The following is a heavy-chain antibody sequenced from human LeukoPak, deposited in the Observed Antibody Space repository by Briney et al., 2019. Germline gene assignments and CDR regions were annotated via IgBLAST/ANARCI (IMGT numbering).Heavy chain of an antibody. CDR2: ISGSGGGT. CDR1: GFTFSSYA. Sequence: PGGSLRLSCAASGFTFSSYAMSWVRQAPGKGLEWVSAISGSGGGTYYADSVKGRFTISRDNSKNTLYLQMNSLRAEDTAVYYCAKVPYYDFWSGYYFWDYWGQGTLVTVSS. J-gene: IGHJ4*02. V-gene: IGHV3-23*01. D-gene: IGHD3-3*01. CDR3: AKVPYYDFWSGYYFWDY.